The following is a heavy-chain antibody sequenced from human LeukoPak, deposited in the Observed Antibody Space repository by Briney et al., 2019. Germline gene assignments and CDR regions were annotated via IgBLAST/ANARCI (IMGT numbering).Heavy chain of an antibody. CDR2: ISGSGTNT. V-gene: IGHV3-23*01. CDR3: AKEYYGGWGDD. CDR1: GFTFSSSA. J-gene: IGHJ4*02. Sequence: PGGSLRLSCAASGFTFSSSAMTWVRQAPGQGLEWVSSISGSGTNTYYADSVEGRFTISRDNSKSTLYLQVNSLRAEDTALYYCAKEYYGGWGDDWGQGTLVTVSS. D-gene: IGHD4-23*01.